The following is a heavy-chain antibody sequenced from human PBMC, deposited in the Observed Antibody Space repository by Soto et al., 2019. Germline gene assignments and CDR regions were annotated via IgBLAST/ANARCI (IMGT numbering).Heavy chain of an antibody. CDR1: GYSFTKYW. J-gene: IGHJ6*02. Sequence: PGESLKISCRGSGYSFTKYWIGWVRQMPGKGLEWMGIIYPGDSDTRYSPSFQGQVTISADKSISTAYLQWTSLKASDTAMYYCARSRRGAYSSGWYSLSGYYNYGIDVWGQGTKVTVSS. D-gene: IGHD6-19*01. CDR3: ARSRRGAYSSGWYSLSGYYNYGIDV. V-gene: IGHV5-51*01. CDR2: IYPGDSDT.